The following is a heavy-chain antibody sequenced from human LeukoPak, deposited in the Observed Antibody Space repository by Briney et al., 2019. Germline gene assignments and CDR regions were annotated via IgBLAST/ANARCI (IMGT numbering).Heavy chain of an antibody. D-gene: IGHD2-21*02. CDR1: GFNFANHA. V-gene: IGHV3-23*01. CDR2: ISGGGDIT. J-gene: IGHJ4*02. CDR3: VREDTPATANY. Sequence: GGSLRLSCAASGFNFANHAMSWVRQTPGKGLEWVSAISGGGDITYYADFVTGRFTISRDNSKDTLFLQMHSLRPGDTAVYYCVREDTPATANYWGQGTLVTISS.